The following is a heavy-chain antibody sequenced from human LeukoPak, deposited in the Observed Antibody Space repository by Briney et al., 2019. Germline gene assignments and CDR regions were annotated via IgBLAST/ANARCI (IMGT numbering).Heavy chain of an antibody. CDR3: AKDILAADGEGGFDY. D-gene: IGHD6-13*01. J-gene: IGHJ4*02. CDR2: IWYDGNNK. Sequence: GGSLRLSCAASGFTFSSYGMHWVRQAPGKGLEWVAVIWYDGNNKYYADSVKGRFTISRDNSKNTLYLQMNSLRAEDTAVYYCAKDILAADGEGGFDYWGKGTLVTVSS. V-gene: IGHV3-33*06. CDR1: GFTFSSYG.